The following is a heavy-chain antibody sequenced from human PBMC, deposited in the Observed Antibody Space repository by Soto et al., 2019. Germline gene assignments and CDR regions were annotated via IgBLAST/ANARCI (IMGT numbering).Heavy chain of an antibody. CDR1: GVTFSSCS. CDR3: MRANLSSGYSSGLYYSDY. J-gene: IGHJ4*02. V-gene: IGHV3-30-3*01. CDR2: NSYDARNR. Sequence: EGSLRRSWVAAASGVTFSSCSMHWVRHAPGNRLESIAYNSYDARNRYYAASVKDRFTSSRDNSKNMLYQQLNILSDQDTAVYYCMRANLSSGYSSGLYYSDYWGQGAQLAV. D-gene: IGHD6-19*01.